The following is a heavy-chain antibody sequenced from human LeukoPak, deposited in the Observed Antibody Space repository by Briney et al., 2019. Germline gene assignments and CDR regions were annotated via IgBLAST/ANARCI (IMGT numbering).Heavy chain of an antibody. V-gene: IGHV4-39*07. CDR2: IYYSGST. Sequence: SETLSLTCNVSGGSISSSSYYWGWIRQPPGKGLEWIGSIYYSGSTYYNSSLKSRVTISVDTSKNQFSLKLSSVTAADTAVYYCARDHAHYDILTGYYYYYYMDVWGKGTTVTVSS. D-gene: IGHD3-9*01. J-gene: IGHJ6*03. CDR3: ARDHAHYDILTGYYYYYYMDV. CDR1: GGSISSSSYY.